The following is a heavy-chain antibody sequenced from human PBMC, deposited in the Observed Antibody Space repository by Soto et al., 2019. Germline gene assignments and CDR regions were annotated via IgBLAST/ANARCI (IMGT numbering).Heavy chain of an antibody. D-gene: IGHD2-21*02. CDR2: ITGNAANT. CDR3: AKAARDRGGDCYSYHFDS. CDR1: RVTFGVYA. V-gene: IGHV3-23*01. Sequence: HPGGSLRLSCSASRVTFGVYAMSWVRQAPGKVLGWVGGITGNAANTVYADSVKGRFTISRDNSKNALYLQLDSLRAEDTAVYFCAKAARDRGGDCYSYHFDSWGQGALVTVSS. J-gene: IGHJ4*02.